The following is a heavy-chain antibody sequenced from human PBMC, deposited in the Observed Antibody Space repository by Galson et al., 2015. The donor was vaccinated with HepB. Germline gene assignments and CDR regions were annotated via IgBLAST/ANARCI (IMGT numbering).Heavy chain of an antibody. CDR3: ARECGCSGGSCPGGIFDY. J-gene: IGHJ4*02. CDR2: IIPIFGTA. V-gene: IGHV1-69*13. D-gene: IGHD2-15*01. Sequence: SVKVSCKASGGTFSSYAISWVRQAPGQGLEWMGGIIPIFGTANYAQKFQGRVTITADESTSTAYMELSSLRSEDTAVYYCARECGCSGGSCPGGIFDYWGQGTLVTVSS. CDR1: GGTFSSYA.